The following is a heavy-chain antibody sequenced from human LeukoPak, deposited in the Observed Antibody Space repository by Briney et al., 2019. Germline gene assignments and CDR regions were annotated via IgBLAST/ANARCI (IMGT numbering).Heavy chain of an antibody. CDR1: GGSISSYY. J-gene: IGHJ3*02. D-gene: IGHD3-10*01. V-gene: IGHV4-59*01. Sequence: SETLSLTCTVSGGSISSYYWSWIRHPPGKGLEWIGYIYYSGSTNYNPSLKSRVTISVDTSKNQFSLKLSSVTAADTAVYYCARVYGQPGDAFDIWGQGTMVTVSS. CDR3: ARVYGQPGDAFDI. CDR2: IYYSGST.